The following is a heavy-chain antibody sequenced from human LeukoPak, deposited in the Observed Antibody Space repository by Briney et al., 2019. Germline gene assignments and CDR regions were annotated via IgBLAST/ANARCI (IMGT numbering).Heavy chain of an antibody. CDR3: ARGGYYYDSSGYVDY. J-gene: IGHJ4*02. D-gene: IGHD3-22*01. V-gene: IGHV3-33*01. CDR1: GFTFSSYG. CDR2: IWYDGSNE. Sequence: GRSLRLSCAASGFTFSSYGMHWVRQAPGKGLEWVAVIWYDGSNEYYADSVKGRFTISRDNSKNTLYLQMNSLRAEDTAVYYCARGGYYYDSSGYVDYWGQGTLVTVSS.